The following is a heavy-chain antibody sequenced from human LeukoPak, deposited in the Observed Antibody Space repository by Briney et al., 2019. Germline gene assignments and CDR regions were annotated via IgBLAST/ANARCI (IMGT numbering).Heavy chain of an antibody. J-gene: IGHJ4*02. CDR3: FLGGWLDY. CDR1: GFTFSTYW. D-gene: IGHD6-19*01. Sequence: GGSLRLSCAASGFTFSTYWMSWVRQAPGKGLEWVANIKEDGSEKYYVDSVKGRFTISRDNAKNSLYLQMNSLRAEDTAVYYCFLGGWLDYWGQGTLVTVSS. V-gene: IGHV3-7*01. CDR2: IKEDGSEK.